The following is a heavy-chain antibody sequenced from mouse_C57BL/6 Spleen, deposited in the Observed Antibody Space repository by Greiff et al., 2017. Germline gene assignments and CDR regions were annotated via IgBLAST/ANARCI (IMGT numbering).Heavy chain of an antibody. CDR2: INPSTGGT. J-gene: IGHJ3*01. V-gene: IGHV1-42*01. D-gene: IGHD1-1*01. CDR1: GYSFTGYY. Sequence: EVQLQQSGPELVKPGASVKISCKASGYSFTGYYMNWVKQSPEKSLEWIGEINPSTGGTTYNQKFKAKATLTVDKSSSTAYMQLKSLTSEDSAVYYCAIDYYGSSPFAYWGQGTRVTVSA. CDR3: AIDYYGSSPFAY.